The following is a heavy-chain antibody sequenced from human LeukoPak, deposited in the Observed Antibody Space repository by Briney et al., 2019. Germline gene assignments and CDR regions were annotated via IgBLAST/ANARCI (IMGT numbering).Heavy chain of an antibody. D-gene: IGHD5-24*01. CDR3: ARDLYNGFDP. J-gene: IGHJ5*02. CDR1: GFTYSNYA. V-gene: IGHV3-23*01. CDR2: IGGSGRST. Sequence: PGGSLRLSCAASGFTYSNYAMNWVRQAPGKGLEWVSVIGGSGRSTYYADSVKGRFTISRDNAKNTLYLQMNSLRAEDTGVYYCARDLYNGFDPWGQGTLVTVSS.